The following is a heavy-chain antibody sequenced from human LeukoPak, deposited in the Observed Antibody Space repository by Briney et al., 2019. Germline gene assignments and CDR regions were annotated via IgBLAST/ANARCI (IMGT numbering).Heavy chain of an antibody. J-gene: IGHJ1*01. Sequence: GGSLRLSCAAFGFTFSSYTMSWVRQAPGKGLEWVSTITTSDGNTYYADSVKGRFTVSRDNSKNTLFLQMNSLRAEDTAAYYCARGYGDLEYFQHWGQGTLVTVSS. CDR2: ITTSDGNT. CDR1: GFTFSSYT. V-gene: IGHV3-23*01. D-gene: IGHD4-17*01. CDR3: ARGYGDLEYFQH.